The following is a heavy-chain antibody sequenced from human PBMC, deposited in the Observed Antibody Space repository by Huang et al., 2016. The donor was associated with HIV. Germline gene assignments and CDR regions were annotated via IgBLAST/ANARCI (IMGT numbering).Heavy chain of an antibody. Sequence: QVQLVESGGGVVQPGGSLRLSCAASGFTFSSYGMHWVCQAPGKGREWVAFVRYDGSIKYYTDSVKGRFTISRDNSKNTLYLQMNSLRPEDTAVYYCAKDPGNKAFDIWGQGTMVTVSS. D-gene: IGHD1-1*01. J-gene: IGHJ3*02. CDR1: GFTFSSYG. V-gene: IGHV3-30*02. CDR2: VRYDGSIK. CDR3: AKDPGNKAFDI.